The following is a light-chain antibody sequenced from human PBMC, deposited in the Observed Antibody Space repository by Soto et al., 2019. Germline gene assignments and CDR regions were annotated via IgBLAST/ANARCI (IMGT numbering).Light chain of an antibody. J-gene: IGLJ1*01. V-gene: IGLV2-23*01. CDR1: SNTIGGYNV. Sequence: QSVLTQPASVSGSPGQSITISCTGSSNTIGGYNVVSRYQQHPGKAPKVIIYEGIKRPSGVSNRFSGAISGSTASLTISGLQAEDEADYYCCSYVGATTYVFGSGTKVTVL. CDR3: CSYVGATTYV. CDR2: EGI.